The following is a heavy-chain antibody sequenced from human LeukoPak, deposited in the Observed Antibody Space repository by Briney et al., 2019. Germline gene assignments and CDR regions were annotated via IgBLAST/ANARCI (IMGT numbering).Heavy chain of an antibody. D-gene: IGHD5-24*01. CDR2: TLYTGTT. Sequence: SETLSLTCTVSGGSISSGDYYWSWIRQPPGKGLEWIGYTLYTGTTYYNPSLKSRVTISVDTSDNQFSLKLSSVTAADTAVYYCARDLGDGYLANDYWGQGTLVTVFS. CDR1: GGSISSGDYY. V-gene: IGHV4-31*03. CDR3: ARDLGDGYLANDY. J-gene: IGHJ4*02.